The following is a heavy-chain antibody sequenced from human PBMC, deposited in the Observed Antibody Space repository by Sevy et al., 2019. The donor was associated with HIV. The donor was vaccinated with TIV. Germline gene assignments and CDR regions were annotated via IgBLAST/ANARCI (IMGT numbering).Heavy chain of an antibody. V-gene: IGHV3-23*01. CDR3: ANSGYGGIDFDY. D-gene: IGHD3-22*01. CDR1: GFSFDSYG. Sequence: GGSLRLSCAVSGFSFDSYGMTWVRQAPGKGLEWVSGISGSGTRTYYADSVKGRFTISRDNSKNTLYLQMNSLRAEDTAVYYCANSGYGGIDFDYWGQGTLVTVSS. J-gene: IGHJ4*02. CDR2: ISGSGTRT.